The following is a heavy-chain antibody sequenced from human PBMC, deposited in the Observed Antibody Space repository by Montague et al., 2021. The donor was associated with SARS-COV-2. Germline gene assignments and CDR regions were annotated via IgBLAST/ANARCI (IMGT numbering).Heavy chain of an antibody. J-gene: IGHJ4*02. V-gene: IGHV3-48*03. Sequence: SLRLSCAAYGFTFSSYEMNWIRQAPGKGLEWVSYISSRGSAVFSYAESVKGRFTISRDNASNSLFLQMNSLTVDDTCVYYCARDLDYGGNSLFDYWGQGTLVTVSS. CDR1: GFTFSSYE. CDR2: ISSRGSAV. CDR3: ARDLDYGGNSLFDY. D-gene: IGHD4-23*01.